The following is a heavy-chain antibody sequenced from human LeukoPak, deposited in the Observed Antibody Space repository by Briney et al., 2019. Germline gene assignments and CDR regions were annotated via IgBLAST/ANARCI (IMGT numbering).Heavy chain of an antibody. Sequence: GGPLSLFCAASGFSFSTYGMHWVRQAPGKGPEWVAVIWYDESHQHYADSVKGRFTISRDMSNNTLYLQMNRLRFDDTAVYYCARDLGLKYGSGTYKFDPWGQGTLVIVSS. V-gene: IGHV3-33*01. D-gene: IGHD3-10*01. CDR2: IWYDESHQ. CDR3: ARDLGLKYGSGTYKFDP. CDR1: GFSFSTYG. J-gene: IGHJ5*02.